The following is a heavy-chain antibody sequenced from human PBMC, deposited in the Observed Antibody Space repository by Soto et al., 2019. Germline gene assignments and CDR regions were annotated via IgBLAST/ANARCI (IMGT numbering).Heavy chain of an antibody. Sequence: EAQLVESGGGLVQPGGSLRLSCVASGFNFRSYSLSWVRQAPGKGLEWIAYIDTSSSLIYYADSVEGLFAISRDNAKNSLYLQVDSLRDEDTDLYYCARDFLTGDARKAFDIWGQGTMVTVSS. D-gene: IGHD1-20*01. CDR3: ARDFLTGDARKAFDI. CDR1: GFNFRSYS. J-gene: IGHJ3*02. V-gene: IGHV3-48*02. CDR2: IDTSSSLI.